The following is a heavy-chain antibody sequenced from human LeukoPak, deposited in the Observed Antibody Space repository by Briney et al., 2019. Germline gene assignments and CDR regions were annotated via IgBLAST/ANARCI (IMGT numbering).Heavy chain of an antibody. CDR1: GDSTRCTSCY. Sequence: PSETLSLTCTVSGDSTRCTSCYWGWIRQSPGKGLEWIGSIYQSGNAYYNPSLKSRVNISIDTSKNQFSLKLNSVTAADTAVYYCWLERVVADYFDLWGQGALVTVSS. CDR2: IYQSGNA. V-gene: IGHV4-39*07. CDR3: WLERVVADYFDL. J-gene: IGHJ4*02. D-gene: IGHD2-15*01.